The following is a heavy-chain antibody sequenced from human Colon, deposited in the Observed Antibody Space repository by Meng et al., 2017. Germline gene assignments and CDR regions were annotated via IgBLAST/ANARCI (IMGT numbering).Heavy chain of an antibody. D-gene: IGHD3-22*01. CDR1: GGSTSRGDW. Sequence: QVRLQRLGPGLGKPSGTLSPTCAFSGGSTSRGDWGSWVRQPPGKGLEWIGETSHSGSTNYSPSLKSRVTISLDKSKNQLSLKLNSVTAADTAVYYCASSDYYRSDYWGQGTLVTVSS. V-gene: IGHV4-4*02. CDR2: TSHSGST. CDR3: ASSDYYRSDY. J-gene: IGHJ4*02.